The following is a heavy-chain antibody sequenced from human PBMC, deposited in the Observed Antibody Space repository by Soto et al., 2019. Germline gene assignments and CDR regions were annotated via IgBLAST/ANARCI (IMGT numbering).Heavy chain of an antibody. V-gene: IGHV3-30*18. CDR3: AKDRGSGWYLGAFDI. Sequence: QVQLVESGGGVVQPGRSLRLSCAASGFTFSSYGMHWDRQAPGKGLEWVAVISYDGSNKYYADSVKGRFTISRDNSKNTLYLQMNSLRAEDTAVYYCAKDRGSGWYLGAFDIWGQGTMVTVSS. CDR1: GFTFSSYG. D-gene: IGHD6-19*01. J-gene: IGHJ3*02. CDR2: ISYDGSNK.